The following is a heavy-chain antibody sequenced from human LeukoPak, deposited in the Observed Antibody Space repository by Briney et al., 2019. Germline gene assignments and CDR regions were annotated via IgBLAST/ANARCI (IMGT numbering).Heavy chain of an antibody. CDR1: GGSFSGYY. V-gene: IGHV4-34*01. D-gene: IGHD3-10*01. J-gene: IGHJ5*02. CDR2: INHSGST. Sequence: SETLSLTCAVYGGSFSGYYWSWIRQPPGKGLEWIGEINHSGSTNYNPPLKSRVTISVDTSKNQFSLKLSSVTAADTAVYYCARGEGSGSYYNWFDPWGQGTLVTVSS. CDR3: ARGEGSGSYYNWFDP.